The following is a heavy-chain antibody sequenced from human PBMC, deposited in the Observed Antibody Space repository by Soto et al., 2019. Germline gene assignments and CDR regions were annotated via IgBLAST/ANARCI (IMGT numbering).Heavy chain of an antibody. V-gene: IGHV3-23*01. J-gene: IGHJ4*02. D-gene: IGHD2-8*01. CDR3: ANLNMVPTVYYFDY. CDR1: GFTFSSYA. Sequence: GGSLRLSCAASGFTFSSYAMSWVRQAPGKGLEWVSAISGSGDTTYYADSVKGRFTISRDNSKNTLYLQMNGLRAEDTAVYYCANLNMVPTVYYFDYWGQGTLVTVSS. CDR2: ISGSGDTT.